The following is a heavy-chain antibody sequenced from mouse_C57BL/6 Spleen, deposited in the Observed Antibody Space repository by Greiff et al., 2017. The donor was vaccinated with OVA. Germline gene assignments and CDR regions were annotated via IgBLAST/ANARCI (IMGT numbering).Heavy chain of an antibody. D-gene: IGHD2-5*01. CDR1: GYAFSSSW. J-gene: IGHJ4*01. V-gene: IGHV1-82*01. CDR2: IYPGDGDT. CDR3: ARDYSSHYAMDY. Sequence: VQLQQSGPELVKPGASVKISCKASGYAFSSSWMNWVKQRPGKGLEWIGRIYPGDGDTNYNGKFKGKATLTADKSSSTAYMQLSSLTSEDSAVYFCARDYSSHYAMDYWGQGTSVTVSS.